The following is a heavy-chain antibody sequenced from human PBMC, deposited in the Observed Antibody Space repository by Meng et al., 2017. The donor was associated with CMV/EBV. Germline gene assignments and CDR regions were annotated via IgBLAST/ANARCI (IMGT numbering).Heavy chain of an antibody. CDR1: GGYISNGDYY. CDR3: AREVVITSDWFDP. V-gene: IGHV4-30-4*08. Sequence: VSGGYISNGDYYWSWIRQPPGKGLEWIGYIYYSGSTYYNPYLKSRVTISVDTSKNQFSLKLSSVTAADTAVYYCAREVVITSDWFDPWGQGTLVTVSS. CDR2: IYYSGST. J-gene: IGHJ5*02. D-gene: IGHD3-22*01.